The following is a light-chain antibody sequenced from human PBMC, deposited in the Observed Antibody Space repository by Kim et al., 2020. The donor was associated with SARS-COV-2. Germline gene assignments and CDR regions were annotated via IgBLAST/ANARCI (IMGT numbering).Light chain of an antibody. J-gene: IGLJ2*01. CDR3: NSRDSTHVV. Sequence: SSELTQDPAVSVALGQTVRITCQGDSLRSYYASWYRQKPGQAPVLVIYGKNNRPSGIPDRFSGSSSGNTASLTITGAQAEDEADYYCNSRDSTHVVFGGGTQLTVL. CDR1: SLRSYY. CDR2: GKN. V-gene: IGLV3-19*01.